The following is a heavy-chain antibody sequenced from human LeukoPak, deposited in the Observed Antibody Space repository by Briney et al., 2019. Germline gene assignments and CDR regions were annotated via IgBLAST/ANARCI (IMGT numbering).Heavy chain of an antibody. Sequence: SETLSLTCTVSGGSISSYYWSWIRQPPGKGLEWIGYIYYSGSTNYNPPLKSRVTISVDTSKNQFSLKLSSVTAADTAVYYCARGYGDYPFDYWGQGTLVTVSS. V-gene: IGHV4-59*01. CDR1: GGSISSYY. J-gene: IGHJ4*02. CDR2: IYYSGST. CDR3: ARGYGDYPFDY. D-gene: IGHD4-17*01.